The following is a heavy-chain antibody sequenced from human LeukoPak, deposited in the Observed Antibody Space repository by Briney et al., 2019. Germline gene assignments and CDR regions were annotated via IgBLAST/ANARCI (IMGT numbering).Heavy chain of an antibody. D-gene: IGHD3-3*01. CDR3: ARNYYDFWSGYYGPWFDP. Sequence: TSSETLSLTCTVSGGSISSYYWSWIRQPPGKGLEWIGYIYYSGSTNYNPSLKSRVTISVDTSKNQFSLNLSSVTAADTAVYYCARNYYDFWSGYYGPWFDPWGQGTLVTVSS. CDR2: IYYSGST. CDR1: GGSISSYY. V-gene: IGHV4-59*08. J-gene: IGHJ5*02.